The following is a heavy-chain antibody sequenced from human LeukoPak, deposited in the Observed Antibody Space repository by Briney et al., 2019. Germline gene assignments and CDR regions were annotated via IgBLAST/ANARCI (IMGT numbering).Heavy chain of an antibody. V-gene: IGHV1-2*02. CDR3: ARVAVADPYHYNGLDV. J-gene: IGHJ6*02. Sequence: ASVKVSCKASGYTFTGYYMHWVRQAPGQGLEWMGWINPNSGGTNYAQKFQGRVTMTRDTSISTAYMELSRLTSDDTAVYYCARVAVADPYHYNGLDVWGQGTTVTVSS. D-gene: IGHD6-19*01. CDR1: GYTFTGYY. CDR2: INPNSGGT.